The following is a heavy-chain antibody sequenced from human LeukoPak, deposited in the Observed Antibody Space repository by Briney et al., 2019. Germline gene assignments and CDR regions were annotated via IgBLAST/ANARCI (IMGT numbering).Heavy chain of an antibody. Sequence: ASVKVSCKASGYTFTSYCMHWVRQAPGQGLESMGIINPSGNSTSYAQKFQGRVTMTTDASTSTVYMELRSLRSEDTAVYYCARAVLVRSPFDNWGQGTLVTVSS. V-gene: IGHV1-46*01. D-gene: IGHD3-3*01. CDR1: GYTFTSYC. J-gene: IGHJ4*02. CDR2: INPSGNST. CDR3: ARAVLVRSPFDN.